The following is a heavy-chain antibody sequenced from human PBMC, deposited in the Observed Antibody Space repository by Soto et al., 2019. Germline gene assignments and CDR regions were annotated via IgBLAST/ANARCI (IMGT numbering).Heavy chain of an antibody. CDR3: AREKYYYGSGKDGMDV. D-gene: IGHD3-10*01. CDR2: IYYSGST. V-gene: IGHV4-31*02. J-gene: IGHJ6*01. Sequence: WTWIRQHPGKGLEWIGYIYYSGSTYYNPSLKSRVTISVDTSKNQFSLKLSSVTAADTAVYYCAREKYYYGSGKDGMDVWGQGTTVTVSS.